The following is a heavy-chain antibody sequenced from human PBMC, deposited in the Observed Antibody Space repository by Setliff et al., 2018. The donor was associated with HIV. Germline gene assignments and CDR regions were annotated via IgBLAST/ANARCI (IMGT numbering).Heavy chain of an antibody. CDR2: IHHSGTA. J-gene: IGHJ4*02. CDR1: GGSISSGSYY. Sequence: SETLSLTCTVSGGSISSGSYYWSWIRQPAGKGLEWIGSIHHSGTAYDNPSLKSRVTISVDPSKNQFSLKLTSVTAADTAMYYCARLSGGMVPNYWGQGTLVTVSS. V-gene: IGHV4-39*01. CDR3: ARLSGGMVPNY. D-gene: IGHD3-10*01.